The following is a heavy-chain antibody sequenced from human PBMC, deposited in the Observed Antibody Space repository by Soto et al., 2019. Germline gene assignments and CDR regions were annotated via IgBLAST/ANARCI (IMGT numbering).Heavy chain of an antibody. V-gene: IGHV3-30-3*01. CDR3: ARDLNFGVVTSFYFDY. CDR2: ISYDGSNK. CDR1: GFTFSSYA. Sequence: PGGSLSLSCAASGFTFSSYAMHWVRQAPGKWLDLLLVISYDGSNKFYLDSVKGRFIISRDNSTNTLFLQMNFLRAEDMSVYYCARDLNFGVVTSFYFDYWGQGTLVTVSS. D-gene: IGHD3-3*01. J-gene: IGHJ4*02.